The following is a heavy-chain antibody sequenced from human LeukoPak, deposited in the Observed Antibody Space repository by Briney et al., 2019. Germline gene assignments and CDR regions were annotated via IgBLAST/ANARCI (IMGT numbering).Heavy chain of an antibody. CDR3: ARLLWFGGSKFDP. CDR1: GYTFTSYY. D-gene: IGHD3-10*01. J-gene: IGHJ5*02. CDR2: ISAYNGNT. V-gene: IGHV1-18*04. Sequence: ASVKVSCKASGYTFTSYYMHWVRQAPGQGLEWMGWISAYNGNTNYAQKLQGRVTMTTDTSTSTAYMELRSLRSDDTAVYYCARLLWFGGSKFDPWGQGTLVTVSS.